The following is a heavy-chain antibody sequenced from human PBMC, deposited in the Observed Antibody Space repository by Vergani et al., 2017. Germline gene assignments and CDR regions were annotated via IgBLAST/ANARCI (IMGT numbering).Heavy chain of an antibody. V-gene: IGHV4-31*03. CDR3: ARGASGYDFWSAYYTGLDY. J-gene: IGHJ4*02. Sequence: QVQLQESGPGLVKPSQTLSLTCTVSGGSISSGGYYWSWIRQHPGKGLEWIGYIYYSGSTYYNPSLKSRVTISVDTSKNQFSLKLSSVTAADTAVYYCARGASGYDFWSAYYTGLDYWGKGTLVTVSS. CDR1: GGSISSGGYY. CDR2: IYYSGST. D-gene: IGHD3-3*01.